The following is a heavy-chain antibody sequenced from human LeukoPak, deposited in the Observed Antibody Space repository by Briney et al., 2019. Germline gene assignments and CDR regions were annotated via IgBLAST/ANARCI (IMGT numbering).Heavy chain of an antibody. CDR1: GGSISSYS. CDR3: ARAPMPNYYYYYMDV. CDR2: ISHSGTT. Sequence: PSETLSLTCIVSGGSISSYSWNWIRQSPGKGLEWVGYISHSGTTSYNSSLKSRVTISVDTSKNQLSLKLTSVTAADTAVYYCARAPMPNYYYYYMDVWGKGTTVTVSS. D-gene: IGHD2-2*01. V-gene: IGHV4-59*08. J-gene: IGHJ6*03.